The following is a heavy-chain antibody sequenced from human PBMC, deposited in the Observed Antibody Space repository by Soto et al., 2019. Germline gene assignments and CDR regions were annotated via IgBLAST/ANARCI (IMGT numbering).Heavy chain of an antibody. Sequence: QVPLVQSGAEVKKPGSSVKVSCKASGGTFSSYAISWVRQAPGQGLEWMGGIIPIFGTANYAQKFQGRVTITADESTSTAYMELSSLRSEDTAVYYCADSSRAGELLGGMDYWGQGTLVTVSS. CDR3: ADSSRAGELLGGMDY. J-gene: IGHJ4*02. CDR2: IIPIFGTA. V-gene: IGHV1-69*12. CDR1: GGTFSSYA. D-gene: IGHD1-26*01.